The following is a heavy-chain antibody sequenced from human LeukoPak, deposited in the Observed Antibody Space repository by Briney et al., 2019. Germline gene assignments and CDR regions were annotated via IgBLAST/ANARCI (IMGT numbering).Heavy chain of an antibody. CDR1: GFTFSDYY. D-gene: IGHD2-21*02. Sequence: GGSLRLSCAASGFTFSDYYMTWIRQAPGKGLEWVSYISNTGNTIYYADSVKGRFTISRDNAENSLYLQMNSLRAEDTAVYYCARVGVVVTADDAFHIWGQGTMVTVSS. J-gene: IGHJ3*02. CDR3: ARVGVVVTADDAFHI. V-gene: IGHV3-11*04. CDR2: ISNTGNTI.